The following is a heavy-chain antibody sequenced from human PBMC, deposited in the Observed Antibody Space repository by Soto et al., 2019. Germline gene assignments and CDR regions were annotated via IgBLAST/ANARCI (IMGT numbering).Heavy chain of an antibody. Sequence: QVQLVESGGGLVKPGGSLRLSCAASGFTFSDYYMSWIRQAPGKGLEWVSYISISSSYTNYADSVKGRFTISTDNAKNSLYLQMNSLRAEDTAVYYCARDHLRYSGYEHVEYSGQGTLVTVSS. D-gene: IGHD5-12*01. J-gene: IGHJ4*02. CDR1: GFTFSDYY. CDR2: ISISSSYT. V-gene: IGHV3-11*05. CDR3: ARDHLRYSGYEHVEY.